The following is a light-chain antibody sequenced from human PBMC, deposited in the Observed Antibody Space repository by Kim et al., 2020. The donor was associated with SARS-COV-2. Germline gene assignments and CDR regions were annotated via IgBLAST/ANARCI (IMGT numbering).Light chain of an antibody. CDR3: QAWDSSTVV. V-gene: IGLV3-1*01. Sequence: VSPGQTDSITCSGDKLGDKYACWYQQKPGQSPVLVIYQDSKRPSGIPERFSGSNSGNTATLTISGTQAMDEADYYCQAWDSSTVVFGGGTKLTVL. CDR1: KLGDKY. CDR2: QDS. J-gene: IGLJ2*01.